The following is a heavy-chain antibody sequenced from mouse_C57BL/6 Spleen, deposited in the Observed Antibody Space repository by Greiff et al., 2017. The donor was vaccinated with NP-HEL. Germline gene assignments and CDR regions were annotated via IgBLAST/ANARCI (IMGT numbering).Heavy chain of an antibody. D-gene: IGHD1-1*01. CDR3: ARGDYYGSRDGDY. V-gene: IGHV1-64*01. CDR1: GYTFTSYW. CDR2: IHPNSGST. Sequence: VQLQQPGAELVKPGASVKLSCKASGYTFTSYWMHWVKQRPGQGLEWIGMIHPNSGSTNYNEKFKSKATLTVDKSSSTAYMQLSSLTSEDSAVYYCARGDYYGSRDGDYWGQGTTLTVSS. J-gene: IGHJ2*01.